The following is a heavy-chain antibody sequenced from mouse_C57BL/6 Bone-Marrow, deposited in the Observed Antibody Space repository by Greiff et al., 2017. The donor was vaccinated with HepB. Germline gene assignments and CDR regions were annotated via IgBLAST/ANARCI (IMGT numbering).Heavy chain of an antibody. CDR2: IRLKSDNYAT. J-gene: IGHJ4*01. Sequence: EVKLVESGGGLVQPGGSMKLSCVASGFTFSNYWMNWVRQSPEKGLEWVAQIRLKSDNYATHYAESVKGRFTISRYDSKSSVYLQMNNLRAEDTGIYYCTAYYYAMDYWGQGTSVTVSS. CDR3: TAYYYAMDY. V-gene: IGHV6-3*01. CDR1: GFTFSNYW.